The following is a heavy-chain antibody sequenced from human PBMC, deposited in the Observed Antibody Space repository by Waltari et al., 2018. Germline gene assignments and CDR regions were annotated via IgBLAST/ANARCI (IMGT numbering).Heavy chain of an antibody. J-gene: IGHJ4*02. Sequence: EVQLVESGGGLTQPGRSRRLSCTTSGLVFSSFSISWVRQAPGKGLEWVGFIRSKAYGGTPKYAASVRDRFTMSRDDSKSIAYLEMNSLKTEDTAMYFCTTQNTFWSWSYWGRGTLVTVSS. CDR1: GLVFSSFS. CDR2: IRSKAYGGTP. CDR3: TTQNTFWSWSY. D-gene: IGHD3-3*01. V-gene: IGHV3-49*04.